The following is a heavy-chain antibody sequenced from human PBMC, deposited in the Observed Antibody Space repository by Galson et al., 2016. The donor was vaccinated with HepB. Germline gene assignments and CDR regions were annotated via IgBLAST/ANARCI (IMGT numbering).Heavy chain of an antibody. CDR2: ISGAGGTT. CDR3: AKVKDSGTYPYFDY. CDR1: GFGFRNYY. V-gene: IGHV3-23*01. Sequence: SLRLSCAGSGFGFRNYYMSWVRQAPGKGLEWVSGISGAGGTTSYADSVKGWFTISRDNSKNTLFLQMDSLRAEDTAVYYCAKVKDSGTYPYFDYWGQGTLVTVSS. J-gene: IGHJ4*02. D-gene: IGHD3/OR15-3a*01.